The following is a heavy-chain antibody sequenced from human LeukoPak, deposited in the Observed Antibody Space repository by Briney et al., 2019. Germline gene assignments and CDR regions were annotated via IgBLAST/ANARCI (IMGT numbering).Heavy chain of an antibody. Sequence: PSETLSLTCAVSGGSISSYYWSWIRQPPGKGLEWIGYIYYSGSTNYNPSLKSRVTISVDTSKNQFSLKLSSVTAADTAVYYCARGQRWLQLNWFDPWGQGTLVTVSS. V-gene: IGHV4-59*01. J-gene: IGHJ5*02. CDR2: IYYSGST. D-gene: IGHD5-24*01. CDR3: ARGQRWLQLNWFDP. CDR1: GGSISSYY.